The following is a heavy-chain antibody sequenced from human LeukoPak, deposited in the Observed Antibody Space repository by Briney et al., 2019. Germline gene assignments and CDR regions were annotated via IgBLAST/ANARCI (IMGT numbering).Heavy chain of an antibody. D-gene: IGHD3-3*01. CDR2: ISYDGSNK. V-gene: IGHV3-30-3*01. CDR3: ARDYDFWSGYWNAFDI. Sequence: GGSLRLSCAASGFTFSSYAMHWVRQAPGKGLEWVAVISYDGSNKYYADSVKGRFTISRDNSKNTLYLQMNSLRAEDTAVYYCARDYDFWSGYWNAFDIWGQGTMVTVSS. J-gene: IGHJ3*02. CDR1: GFTFSSYA.